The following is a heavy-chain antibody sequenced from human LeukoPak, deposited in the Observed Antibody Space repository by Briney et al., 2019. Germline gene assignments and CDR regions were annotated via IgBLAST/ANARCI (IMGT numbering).Heavy chain of an antibody. V-gene: IGHV3-73*01. CDR1: GFTFSGSA. CDR2: IRSKANSYAT. D-gene: IGHD2-15*01. CDR3: ALVVPGPNFDY. J-gene: IGHJ4*02. Sequence: PGGSLKLSCAASGFTFSGSAMHWVRQASGKGLEWVGRIRSKANSYATAYAASVKGRFTISRDDSKNTLYLQMNSLRAEDTAVYYCALVVPGPNFDYWGQGTLVTVSS.